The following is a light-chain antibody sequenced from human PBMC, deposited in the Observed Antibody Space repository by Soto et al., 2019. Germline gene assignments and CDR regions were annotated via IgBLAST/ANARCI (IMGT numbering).Light chain of an antibody. V-gene: IGKV3-20*01. CDR1: QSVSSSY. CDR2: GAS. J-gene: IGKJ3*01. Sequence: EIVLTQSPGTLSLSPGERATLSCRASQSVSSSYLAWYQQKPGQAPRLLIYGASSRATGIPDRFSGSGSGTDFTLTISRLEPEDFAVYYCQQYSISPPRFTFGPGTKVDIK. CDR3: QQYSISPPRFT.